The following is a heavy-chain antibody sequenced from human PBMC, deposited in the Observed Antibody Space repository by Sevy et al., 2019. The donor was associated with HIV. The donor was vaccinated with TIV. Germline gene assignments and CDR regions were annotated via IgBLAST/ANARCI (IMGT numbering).Heavy chain of an antibody. J-gene: IGHJ6*03. D-gene: IGHD3-10*01. CDR2: IIPIFGTA. CDR1: GGTFSSYA. CDR3: ARVLGSGSYFHYYYYYMDV. V-gene: IGHV1-69*13. Sequence: ASVKVSCKASGGTFSSYAISWVRQAPGQGLEWMGGIIPIFGTANYAQKFQGRVTITADESTSTAYMELSSLRSEDTAVYYCARVLGSGSYFHYYYYYMDVWGKGTTVTVSS.